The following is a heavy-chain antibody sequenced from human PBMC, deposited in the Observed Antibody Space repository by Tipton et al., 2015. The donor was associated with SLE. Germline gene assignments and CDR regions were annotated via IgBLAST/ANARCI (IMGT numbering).Heavy chain of an antibody. J-gene: IGHJ4*02. Sequence: SLRLSCAASGFTFSSYWMSWVRQAPGKGLAWVANIKQDGSEKYYVDSVKGRFTISRDNAKNSLYLQMNSLRAEDTAVYYCARDAIGYSSGWYRYWGQGTLVTVSS. CDR3: ARDAIGYSSGWYRY. CDR2: IKQDGSEK. CDR1: GFTFSSYW. V-gene: IGHV3-7*01. D-gene: IGHD6-19*01.